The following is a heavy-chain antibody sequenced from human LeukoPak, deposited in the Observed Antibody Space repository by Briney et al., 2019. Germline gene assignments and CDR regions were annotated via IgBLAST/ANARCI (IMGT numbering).Heavy chain of an antibody. D-gene: IGHD3-22*01. J-gene: IGHJ4*02. V-gene: IGHV4-59*08. CDR1: GGSISIYY. CDR3: ARHESEYYDSSGYVGY. CDR2: IYYSGST. Sequence: SETLSLTCTVSGGSISIYYWSWIRQPPGKGLEWIGYIYYSGSTNYNPSLKSRVTISVDTSKNQFSLKLSSVTAADTAVYYCARHESEYYDSSGYVGYWGRGTLVTVSS.